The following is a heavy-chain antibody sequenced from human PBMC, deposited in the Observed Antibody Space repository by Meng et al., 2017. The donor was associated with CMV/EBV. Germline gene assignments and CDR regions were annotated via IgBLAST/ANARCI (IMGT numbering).Heavy chain of an antibody. CDR1: GYTFTSYD. V-gene: IGHV1-8*03. D-gene: IGHD2-2*01. CDR3: ARGLGYCSSTSCYGRFDP. Sequence: ASVKVSCKASGYTFTSYDINWVRQATGQGLEWMGGMNPNSGNTGYAQKFQGRVTITRNTSISTAYMELSSLRSEDTAVYYCARGLGYCSSTSCYGRFDPWGQGTLVTVSS. CDR2: MNPNSGNT. J-gene: IGHJ5*02.